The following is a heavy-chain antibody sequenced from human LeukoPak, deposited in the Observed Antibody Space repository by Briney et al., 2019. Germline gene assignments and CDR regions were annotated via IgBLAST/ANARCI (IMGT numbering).Heavy chain of an antibody. D-gene: IGHD3-10*01. V-gene: IGHV3-48*03. CDR3: ARDRYYGSGTFDY. CDR1: GFTFSSYE. Sequence: GGSLRLSCAASGFTFSSYEMNWVRQAPGKGLEWVSYISGSGSTINYADSAKGRFTISRDNAKNSLYLQMNSLRDEDTAFYYCARDRYYGSGTFDYWGQGTLVTVSS. CDR2: ISGSGSTI. J-gene: IGHJ4*02.